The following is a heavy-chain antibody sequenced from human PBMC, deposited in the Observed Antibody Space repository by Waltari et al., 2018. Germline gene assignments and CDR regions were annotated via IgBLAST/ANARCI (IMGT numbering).Heavy chain of an antibody. CDR2: IYHSGST. Sequence: QVQLQESGPGLVKPSETLSLTCTVSGYSISSGYYWGWIRQPPGKGLEWIGSIYHSGSTYYNPSLKSRVTISVDTSKNQFSLKLSSVTAADTAVYYCASSAATGAVDYWGQGTLVTVSS. CDR3: ASSAATGAVDY. V-gene: IGHV4-38-2*02. D-gene: IGHD2-15*01. J-gene: IGHJ4*02. CDR1: GYSISSGYY.